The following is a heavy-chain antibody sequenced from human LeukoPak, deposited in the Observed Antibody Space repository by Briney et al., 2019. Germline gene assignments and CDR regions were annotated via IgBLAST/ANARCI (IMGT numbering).Heavy chain of an antibody. CDR1: GGSISTYY. V-gene: IGHV4-59*01. CDR3: ARDLHYFDY. CDR2: IYYSGSA. Sequence: SETLSLTCTVSGGSISTYYWSWIRQPPGKGLEWIAYIYYSGSANYNPSLKSRVTISVDTSTNQFSLKLSSVTAADTAVYYCARDLHYFDYWGQGTLVTVSS. J-gene: IGHJ4*02.